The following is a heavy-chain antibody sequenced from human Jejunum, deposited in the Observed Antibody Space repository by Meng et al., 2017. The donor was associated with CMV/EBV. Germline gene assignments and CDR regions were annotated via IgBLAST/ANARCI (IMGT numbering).Heavy chain of an antibody. J-gene: IGHJ5*02. D-gene: IGHD3-10*01. CDR2: INPNSGDT. V-gene: IGHV1-2*02. Sequence: CQPSGYTFTGYYLHWVRQAPGQGLEWMGWINPNSGDTNYAQRFQGRVTMARDTSISTAYMELSSLRSGDTAVYYCARTLPGPLASWGQGTLVTVSS. CDR3: ARTLPGPLAS. CDR1: GYTFTGYY.